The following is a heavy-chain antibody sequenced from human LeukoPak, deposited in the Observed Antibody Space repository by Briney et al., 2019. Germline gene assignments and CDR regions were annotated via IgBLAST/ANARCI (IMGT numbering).Heavy chain of an antibody. D-gene: IGHD6-19*01. Sequence: PSETLSLTCAVSGYSISSGYYWGWVRQAPGKGLEWVSIIYSSGNTYYADSVEGRFTISRDNSKNIVYLQMSGLRAEDTALYYCARGVTNIAVGDYWGQGILVTVSS. CDR2: IYSSGNT. V-gene: IGHV3-53*01. CDR3: ARGVTNIAVGDY. CDR1: GYSISSGYY. J-gene: IGHJ4*02.